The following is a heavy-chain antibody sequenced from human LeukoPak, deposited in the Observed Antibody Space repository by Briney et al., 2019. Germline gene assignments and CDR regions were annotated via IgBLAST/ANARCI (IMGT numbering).Heavy chain of an antibody. D-gene: IGHD3/OR15-3a*01. CDR1: GFTFSDYA. CDR3: AREVNLDWLWGTFDY. J-gene: IGHJ4*02. V-gene: IGHV3-30*04. Sequence: GGSLRLSCAASGFTFSDYAIHWVRQAPGKGLEWVAFISDDGNNKHYADSVKGRFTISRDNSKNTLYLQTNSLGPADTAVYYCAREVNLDWLWGTFDYWGQGTLDTVSS. CDR2: ISDDGNNK.